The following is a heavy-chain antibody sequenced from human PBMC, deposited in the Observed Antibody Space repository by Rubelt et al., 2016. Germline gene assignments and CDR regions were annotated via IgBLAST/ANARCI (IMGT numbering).Heavy chain of an antibody. J-gene: IGHJ4*02. V-gene: IGHV3-74*01. Sequence: GGGLVQPGGSLRLSCEASGFTFSSYWMHWVRQAPGKGLVWVSRLNSDGSRTDYADSVKGRFTISRDNAKNTLYLQMNSLRAEDTAVYFCASWFFRVDYWGQGTLVTVSS. CDR2: LNSDGSRT. CDR3: ASWFFRVDY. D-gene: IGHD3-10*01. CDR1: GFTFSSYW.